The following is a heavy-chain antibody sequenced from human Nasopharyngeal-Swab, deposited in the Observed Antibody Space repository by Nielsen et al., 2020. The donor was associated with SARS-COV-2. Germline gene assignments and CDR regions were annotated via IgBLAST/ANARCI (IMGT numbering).Heavy chain of an antibody. CDR2: ISSSSSYI. J-gene: IGHJ6*02. V-gene: IGHV3-21*01. CDR1: GFTFSSYS. Sequence: ETLSLTCAASGFTFSSYSMNWVRQAPGKGLEWVSSISSSSSYIYYADSVKGRFTISRDNAKNSLYLQMNSLRAEDTAVYYCAGGSAAGPYYYYYGMDVWGQGTTVTVSS. D-gene: IGHD6-25*01. CDR3: AGGSAAGPYYYYYGMDV.